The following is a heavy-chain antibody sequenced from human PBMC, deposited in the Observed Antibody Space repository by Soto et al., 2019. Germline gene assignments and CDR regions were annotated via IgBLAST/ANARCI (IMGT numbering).Heavy chain of an antibody. CDR3: ARARISRGITMIVVVKGIDY. V-gene: IGHV4-31*03. J-gene: IGHJ4*02. CDR1: GGSISSGGYY. D-gene: IGHD3-22*01. Sequence: SETLSLTCTISGGSISSGGYYWSWIRQHPGKGLEWIGYIYYSGSTYYNPSLKSRVTISVDTSKNQFSLKLSSVTAADTAVYYCARARISRGITMIVVVKGIDYWGQGTLVTVSS. CDR2: IYYSGST.